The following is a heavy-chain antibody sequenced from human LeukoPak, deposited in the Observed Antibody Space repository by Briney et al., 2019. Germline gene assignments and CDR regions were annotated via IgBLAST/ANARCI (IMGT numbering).Heavy chain of an antibody. J-gene: IGHJ4*02. D-gene: IGHD3-3*01. CDR3: ARGGLAIFGVVARGSDY. CDR1: GYTFTGYY. V-gene: IGHV1-2*02. Sequence: ASVKVSCKASGYTFTGYYMHWVRQAPGQGLEWMGWINPNSGGTNYAQKLQGRVTMTRDTSSSTAYMELSRLRSDDTAVYYCARGGLAIFGVVARGSDYWGQGTLVTVSS. CDR2: INPNSGGT.